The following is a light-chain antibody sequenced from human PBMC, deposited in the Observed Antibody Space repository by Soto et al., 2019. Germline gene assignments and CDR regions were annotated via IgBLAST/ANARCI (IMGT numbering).Light chain of an antibody. CDR3: MIWYASSWV. CDR1: SGINVGTYR. CDR2: YKSDSDK. J-gene: IGLJ3*02. Sequence: VLTQPSSLSASPGASASLTCTLRSGINVGTYRIYWYQQKPGSPPQYLLRYKSDSDKQQGSGVPSRFSGSKDASANVGILLISGLQSEDEADYYCMIWYASSWVFGGGTKLTVL. V-gene: IGLV5-45*03.